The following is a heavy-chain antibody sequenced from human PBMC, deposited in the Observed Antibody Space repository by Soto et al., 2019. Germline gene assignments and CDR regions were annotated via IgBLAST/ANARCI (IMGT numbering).Heavy chain of an antibody. CDR1: GYTFTSYD. J-gene: IGHJ6*02. V-gene: IGHV1-8*01. D-gene: IGHD1-1*01. Sequence: QVQLVQSGAEVKKPGASVKVSCKASGYTFTSYDISWVRQATGQGLEWMGRLNPNSVNTAYAQKFQGRVTTTRNTSISTAYMELSSLRSEDTAVYYCARTTPYYYYAMDVWGQGTTVTVSS. CDR3: ARTTPYYYYAMDV. CDR2: LNPNSVNT.